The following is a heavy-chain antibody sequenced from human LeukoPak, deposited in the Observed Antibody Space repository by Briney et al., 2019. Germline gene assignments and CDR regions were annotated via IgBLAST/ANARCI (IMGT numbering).Heavy chain of an antibody. D-gene: IGHD2/OR15-2a*01. CDR3: VRNFHFEDGGFYRHFDY. Sequence: PGGSLRLSCAASGFTFSNYWMRWVRRAPGKGLVWVARIKTDGRTTKYAETVEGRFTISRDNGRNTLYLQMSSLRAEDTAVYYCVRNFHFEDGGFYRHFDYWGQGTLVTVSS. V-gene: IGHV3-74*03. J-gene: IGHJ4*02. CDR2: IKTDGRTT. CDR1: GFTFSNYW.